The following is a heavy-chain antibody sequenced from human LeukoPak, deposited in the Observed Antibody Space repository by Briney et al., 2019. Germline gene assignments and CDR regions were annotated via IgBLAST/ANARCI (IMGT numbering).Heavy chain of an antibody. CDR3: ARGYYYDSSCYHCDY. J-gene: IGHJ4*02. V-gene: IGHV3-30*14. CDR2: ISYDGSGK. Sequence: GGSLRLSCAASGFTFSSYALHWVRQAPGKGLEWVALISYDGSGKYYADSVKGRFTISRDNSKNTLYLQMNSLRPEDTAVYYCARGYYYDSSCYHCDYWGQGTLVTVSS. D-gene: IGHD3-22*01. CDR1: GFTFSSYA.